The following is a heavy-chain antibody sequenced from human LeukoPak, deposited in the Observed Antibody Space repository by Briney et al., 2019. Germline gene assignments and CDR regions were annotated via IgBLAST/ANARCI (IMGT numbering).Heavy chain of an antibody. J-gene: IGHJ3*02. CDR2: IYYSGST. V-gene: IGHV4-39*01. D-gene: IGHD6-19*01. CDR3: ARHRRGQWPPFAFDI. CDR1: GGSISSSSYY. Sequence: SETLSLTCTVSGGSISSSSYYWCWIRQPPGKVLEWIGSIYYSGSTYYNPSLKSRVTISVDTSKNQFSLKLSSVTAADTAVYYCARHRRGQWPPFAFDIWGQGTMVTVSS.